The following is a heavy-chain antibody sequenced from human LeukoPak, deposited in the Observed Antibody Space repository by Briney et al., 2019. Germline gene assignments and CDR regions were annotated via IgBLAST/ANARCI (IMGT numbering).Heavy chain of an antibody. V-gene: IGHV1-2*02. CDR3: ARAGGYCGRISCPYYFDY. J-gene: IGHJ4*02. D-gene: IGHD2-15*01. CDR1: GYTFTGYY. Sequence: ASVKVSCKASGYTFTGYYMHWVRQAPGQGLEWMGWINPNSGGTNYAQKFQGRVTMTRDTSISTAYMELRRLRSDDTAVYYCARAGGYCGRISCPYYFDYWGQGSLVAVSS. CDR2: INPNSGGT.